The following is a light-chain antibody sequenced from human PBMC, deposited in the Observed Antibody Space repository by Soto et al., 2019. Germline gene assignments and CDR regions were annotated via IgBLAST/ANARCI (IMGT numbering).Light chain of an antibody. J-gene: IGKJ5*01. Sequence: DIQITQSPSSLSASVGDRVTITCGASQGISNYLAWFQQKPGKAPKPLIYAASKRATGIPARFSGSGSGTDFTLTISSLEPEDFAVYYCQHYVTSSITFGQGTRLEI. CDR1: QGISNY. CDR3: QHYVTSSIT. V-gene: IGKV1-16*01. CDR2: AAS.